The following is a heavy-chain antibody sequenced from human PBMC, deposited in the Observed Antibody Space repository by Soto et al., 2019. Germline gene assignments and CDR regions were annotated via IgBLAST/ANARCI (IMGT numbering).Heavy chain of an antibody. D-gene: IGHD3-16*01. CDR3: ARGLYSLGHYFDF. V-gene: IGHV4-30-2*01. CDR1: GDSISNADYS. CDR2: IFHSGTT. J-gene: IGHJ4*02. Sequence: LSLTCAVSGDSISNADYSWSWIRQPPGKGLEWIGYIFHSGTTSYNPSLKSRLTVSVDRTRNQFSLKLTSGTAADTAVYFCARGLYSLGHYFDFWGQGILVTVSS.